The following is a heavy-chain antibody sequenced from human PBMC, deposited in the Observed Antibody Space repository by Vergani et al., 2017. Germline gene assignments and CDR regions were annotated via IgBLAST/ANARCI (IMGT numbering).Heavy chain of an antibody. V-gene: IGHV4-38-2*01. CDR2: INQSGST. CDR3: ARRRGIPLAVWGMDV. J-gene: IGHJ6*02. Sequence: QVQLQESGPGLVKPSETLSLTCAVSGYSISSGYYWGWIRQPPGKGLEWIGEINQSGSTNYNPSLKSRVTISVDTSKNQFSLKLSSVTAADTAVYYCARRRGIPLAVWGMDVWGQGTTVTVSS. D-gene: IGHD3-16*01. CDR1: GYSISSGYY.